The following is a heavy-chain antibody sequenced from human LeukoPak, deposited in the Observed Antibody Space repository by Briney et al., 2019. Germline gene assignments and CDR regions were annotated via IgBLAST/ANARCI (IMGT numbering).Heavy chain of an antibody. Sequence: ASVKVSCKASGYTFTGYYMHWVRQAPGQGLEWMGWINPNSGGTNYAQKFQGRVTMTRDTSISTAYMELSRLRSDDTAVYYCARVESPWQQLALLDYWGQGTLVTVSS. D-gene: IGHD6-13*01. CDR1: GYTFTGYY. CDR2: INPNSGGT. CDR3: ARVESPWQQLALLDY. V-gene: IGHV1-2*02. J-gene: IGHJ4*02.